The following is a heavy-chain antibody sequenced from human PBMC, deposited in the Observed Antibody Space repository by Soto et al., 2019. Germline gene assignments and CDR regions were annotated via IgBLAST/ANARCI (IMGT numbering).Heavy chain of an antibody. CDR1: GGTVSSYA. CDR2: IIPIFGTA. D-gene: IGHD3-10*01. CDR3: ARSGSNNWFDP. V-gene: IGHV1-69*13. Sequence: SVKVSCKASGGTVSSYAISWVRQAPGQGLGWMGGIIPIFGTANYAQKFQGRVTITADESTSTAYMELSSRRSEGTAVYYCARSGSNNWFDPWGQGTLVTVSS. J-gene: IGHJ5*02.